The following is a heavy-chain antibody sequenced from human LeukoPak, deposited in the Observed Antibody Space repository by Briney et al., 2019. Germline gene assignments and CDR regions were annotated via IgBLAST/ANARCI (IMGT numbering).Heavy chain of an antibody. V-gene: IGHV4-30-4*08. CDR1: GFTFSSYA. CDR2: IYYSGST. CDR3: HILRYFPTHFDY. J-gene: IGHJ4*02. Sequence: LRLSCAASGFTFSSYAMSWVRQPPGKGLEWIGYIYYSGSTYYNPSLKSRVTISLDTSKNQFSLKLSSVTAADTAVYYCHILRYFPTHFDYWGQGTLVTVSS. D-gene: IGHD3-9*01.